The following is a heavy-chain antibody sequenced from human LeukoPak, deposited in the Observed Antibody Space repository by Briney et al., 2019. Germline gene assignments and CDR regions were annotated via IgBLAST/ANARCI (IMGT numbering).Heavy chain of an antibody. CDR1: GFMFSTYW. CDR3: AKVSSSWPVYYFDY. CDR2: IKPDGSET. J-gene: IGHJ4*02. V-gene: IGHV3-7*01. Sequence: PGGSLRLSCAAPGFMFSTYWMTWVRQAPGEGLEWVANIKPDGSETYYVDPVRGRFTISRDNSKNTLYLQMNSLRAEDTAVYYCAKVSSSWPVYYFDYWGQGTLVTVSS. D-gene: IGHD6-13*01.